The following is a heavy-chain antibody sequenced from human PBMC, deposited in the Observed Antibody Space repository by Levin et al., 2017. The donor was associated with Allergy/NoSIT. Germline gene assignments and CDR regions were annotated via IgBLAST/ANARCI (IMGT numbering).Heavy chain of an antibody. CDR3: ARQLGNFWSGYNYFDY. CDR2: ISSTGSTI. J-gene: IGHJ4*02. CDR1: GFTFSSYE. D-gene: IGHD3-3*01. V-gene: IGHV3-48*03. Sequence: GESLKISCAASGFTFSSYEMNWVRRAPGKELEWVSYISSTGSTIYSADSVKGRFTISRDNAKNSLYLHMNSLRAEDTAVYYCARQLGNFWSGYNYFDYWGQGTLVTVSS.